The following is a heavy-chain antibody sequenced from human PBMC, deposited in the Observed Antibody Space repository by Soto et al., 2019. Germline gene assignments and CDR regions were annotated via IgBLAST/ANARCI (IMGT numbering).Heavy chain of an antibody. Sequence: QVQLVESGGGVVKPGRSLRLSCAASGFTFSSYAMHWVRQAPGKGLEWVAVISYDGSNKYYADSVKGRFTISRDNSNNTLYLQMNSLSAEDTAVYYCARARYYDFCMDVWGQGTTVTVSS. J-gene: IGHJ6*02. CDR1: GFTFSSYA. CDR2: ISYDGSNK. D-gene: IGHD3-3*01. V-gene: IGHV3-30-3*01. CDR3: ARARYYDFCMDV.